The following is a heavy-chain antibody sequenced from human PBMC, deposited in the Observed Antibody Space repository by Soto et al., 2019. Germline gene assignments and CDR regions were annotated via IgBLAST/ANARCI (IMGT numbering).Heavy chain of an antibody. Sequence: PGWSLRLSCAASVFTFSSYAMSGGRQAPGKGLEWVSAISGSGGSTYYADSVKGRFTISRDNSKNTLYLQVNSLRAEDTAVYYCAKDSDWNPSNWPDPWGPGTLVTVSS. J-gene: IGHJ5*02. CDR1: VFTFSSYA. V-gene: IGHV3-23*01. CDR3: AKDSDWNPSNWPDP. D-gene: IGHD1-1*01. CDR2: ISGSGGST.